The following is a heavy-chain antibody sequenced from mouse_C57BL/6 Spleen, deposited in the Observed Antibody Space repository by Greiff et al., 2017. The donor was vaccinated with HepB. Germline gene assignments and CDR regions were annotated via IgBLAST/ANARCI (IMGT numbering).Heavy chain of an antibody. D-gene: IGHD1-1*01. J-gene: IGHJ4*01. V-gene: IGHV2-2*01. CDR3: ARKRGYYYGSDYAMDY. CDR1: GFSLTSYG. Sequence: QVHVKQSGPGLVQPSQSLSITCTVSGFSLTSYGVHWVRQSPGKGLEWLGVIWSGGSTDYNAAFISRLSISKDNSKSQVFFKMNSLQADDTAIYYCARKRGYYYGSDYAMDYWGQGTSVTVSS. CDR2: IWSGGST.